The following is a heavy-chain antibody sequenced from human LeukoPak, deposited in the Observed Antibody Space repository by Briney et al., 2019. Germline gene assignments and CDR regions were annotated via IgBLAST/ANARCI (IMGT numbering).Heavy chain of an antibody. V-gene: IGHV3-23*01. CDR2: ISAGGATT. CDR1: GFSFSSYA. J-gene: IGHJ6*02. D-gene: IGHD5-18*01. CDR3: ARIPSRGYSYGYYYYGMDV. Sequence: GGSLRLSCAASGFSFSSYAMSWVRQAPGKGLEWVSGISAGGATTYYADSVKGRFTMSRDNSKKTLSLQMNSLRAEDTAVYYCARIPSRGYSYGYYYYGMDVWGQGTTVTVSS.